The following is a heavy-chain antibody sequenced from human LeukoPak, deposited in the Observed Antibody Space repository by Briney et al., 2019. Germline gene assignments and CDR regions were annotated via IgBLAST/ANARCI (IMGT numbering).Heavy chain of an antibody. V-gene: IGHV3-33*06. CDR3: VKEHVDRAFTRSFEI. J-gene: IGHJ3*02. D-gene: IGHD3-10*01. CDR2: LWFDGSKS. Sequence: GGSLKLSCAASGFTFSTFGMHWVRQAPGKGLEWVAVLWFDGSKSYYADSVRGRFTISRDNYKNTVDLQFNSPRAEDTAKYYCVKEHVDRAFTRSFEIWGQGTVVTVSS. CDR1: GFTFSTFG.